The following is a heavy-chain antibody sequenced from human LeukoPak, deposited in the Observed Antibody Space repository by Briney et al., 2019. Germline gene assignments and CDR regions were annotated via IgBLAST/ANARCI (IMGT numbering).Heavy chain of an antibody. D-gene: IGHD2-15*01. J-gene: IGHJ6*02. CDR2: IYSGGST. CDR1: GFTVSSNY. CDR3: ARDRVVVAATEGYYYYYGMDV. Sequence: GGSLRLSCAASGFTVSSNYMSWVRQAPGKGLEWVSVIYSGGSTYYADSVKGRFTISRDNSKNTLYLQMNSLRAEDTAVYYCARDRVVVAATEGYYYYYGMDVWGQGTTVTVSS. V-gene: IGHV3-53*01.